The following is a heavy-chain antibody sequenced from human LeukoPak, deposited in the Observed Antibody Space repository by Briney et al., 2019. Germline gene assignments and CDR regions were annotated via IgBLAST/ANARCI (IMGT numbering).Heavy chain of an antibody. CDR1: GYTFTGYF. CDR3: ARDRYCTGGYCYGGAVDP. Sequence: ASVKVSCKASGYTFTGYFIHWVRQAPGQRLEWMGWINPNSGGTNYEQKFQGRITMTRDTSISTAYMELGRLRYDDTAVYYCARDRYCTGGYCYGGAVDPWGQGTLVTVSS. V-gene: IGHV1-2*02. D-gene: IGHD2-8*02. J-gene: IGHJ5*02. CDR2: INPNSGGT.